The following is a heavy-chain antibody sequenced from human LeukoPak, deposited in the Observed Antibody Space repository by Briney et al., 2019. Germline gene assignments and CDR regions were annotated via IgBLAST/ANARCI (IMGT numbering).Heavy chain of an antibody. CDR1: GFTFGDYG. V-gene: IGHV3-9*01. Sequence: PGGSLRLSCAASGFTFGDYGMHWVRQAPGKGLEWVSGITYHSGTIGYADSVKGRFTISRDNAKNSLYLQMNSLRAEDTAVYYCARDYYYDSSGYYSPYFDYWGQGTLVTVSS. CDR3: ARDYYYDSSGYYSPYFDY. D-gene: IGHD3-22*01. J-gene: IGHJ4*02. CDR2: ITYHSGTI.